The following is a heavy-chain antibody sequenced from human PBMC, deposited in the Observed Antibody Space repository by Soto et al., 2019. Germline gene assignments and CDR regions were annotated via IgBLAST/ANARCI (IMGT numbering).Heavy chain of an antibody. CDR2: ISGSGGST. Sequence: EVQLLESGGGLVQPGESLRLSCAASGFTFSSYAMNWVRQAPGKGPEWVSLISGSGGSTFYARSVKGRFTISRDNSKNTLYLEMNSLRAEHKAVYYCASEWDTIVITTEGGAFAMWGKGKMVTVTS. CDR1: GFTFSSYA. CDR3: ASEWDTIVITTEGGAFAM. D-gene: IGHD3-22*01. V-gene: IGHV3-23*01. J-gene: IGHJ3*02.